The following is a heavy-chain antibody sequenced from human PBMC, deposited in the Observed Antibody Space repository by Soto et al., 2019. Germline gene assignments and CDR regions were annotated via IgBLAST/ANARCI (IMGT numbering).Heavy chain of an antibody. Sequence: ASVKVSCKAPGGTFSSYAISWVRQAPGQGLEWMGGIIPIFSTANYAQKFQGRVTITADESTSTAYMELSSLRSEDTAVYYCARGAYDSSGYSTLGAFDIWGQGTMVTVSS. V-gene: IGHV1-69*13. J-gene: IGHJ3*02. D-gene: IGHD3-22*01. CDR3: ARGAYDSSGYSTLGAFDI. CDR2: IIPIFSTA. CDR1: GGTFSSYA.